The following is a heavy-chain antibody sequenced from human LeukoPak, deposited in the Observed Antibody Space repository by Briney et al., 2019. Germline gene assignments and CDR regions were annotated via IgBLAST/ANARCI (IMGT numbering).Heavy chain of an antibody. D-gene: IGHD4-17*01. CDR1: GFTVSSNY. J-gene: IGHJ4*02. V-gene: IGHV3-48*04. CDR2: ISSSGSTI. Sequence: GGSLRLSCAASGFTVSSNYMNWVRQAPGKGLEWVSYISSSGSTIYYADSVKGRFTISRDNAKNSLYLQMNSLRAEDTAVYYCAKAHHGDYFFYFDYWGQGTLVTVSS. CDR3: AKAHHGDYFFYFDY.